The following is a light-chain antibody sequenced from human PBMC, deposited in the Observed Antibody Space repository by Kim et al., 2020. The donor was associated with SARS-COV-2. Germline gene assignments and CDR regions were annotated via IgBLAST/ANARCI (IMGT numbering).Light chain of an antibody. V-gene: IGKV4-1*01. CDR1: QSVLYSSNNKNY. J-gene: IGKJ4*01. Sequence: VTINCKSSQSVLYSSNNKNYLAWYQQKPGQPPKLLIYWTSIRKSGVPDRFSGSGSGTDFTLTISSLQAEDVAVYYCQQYYSSPLTFGGGTKVDIK. CDR3: QQYYSSPLT. CDR2: WTS.